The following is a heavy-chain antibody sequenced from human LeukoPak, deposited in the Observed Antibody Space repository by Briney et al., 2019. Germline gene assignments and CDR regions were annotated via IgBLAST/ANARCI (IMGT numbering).Heavy chain of an antibody. CDR1: GFTFSSYS. J-gene: IGHJ4*02. V-gene: IGHV3-21*01. D-gene: IGHD6-19*01. Sequence: GGSLRLSCAASGFTFSSYSMNWVRQAPGKGLEWVSSISSSSTYIYYADSVKGRFTISRDNAKNSLYLQMNSLTAEDTAVYYCTRRYGSGWDIFDYWGQGTLVTVSS. CDR2: ISSSSTYI. CDR3: TRRYGSGWDIFDY.